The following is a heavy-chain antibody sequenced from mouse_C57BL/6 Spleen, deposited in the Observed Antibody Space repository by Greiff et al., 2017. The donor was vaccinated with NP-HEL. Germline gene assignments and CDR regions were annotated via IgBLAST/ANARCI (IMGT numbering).Heavy chain of an antibody. Sequence: EVMLVESGGGLVQPGGSLSLSCAASGFTFTDYYMSWVRQPPGKALEWLGFIRNKANGYTTEYSASVTGRFTISRKKSQSIHYLQMNALRAEDSATYYCARNYYGSSYDYAMDYWGQGTSVTVSS. D-gene: IGHD1-1*01. CDR2: IRNKANGYTT. J-gene: IGHJ4*01. V-gene: IGHV7-3*01. CDR1: GFTFTDYY. CDR3: ARNYYGSSYDYAMDY.